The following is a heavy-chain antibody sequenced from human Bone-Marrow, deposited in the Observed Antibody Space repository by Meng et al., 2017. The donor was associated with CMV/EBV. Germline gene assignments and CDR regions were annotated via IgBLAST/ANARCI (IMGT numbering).Heavy chain of an antibody. J-gene: IGHJ5*01. V-gene: IGHV2-5*01. CDR2: IEWKDEK. CDR1: LSTPGVG. D-gene: IGHD2-2*01. Sequence: LSTPGVGVGWISQPSGKALEWVARIEWKDEKRYSQSRSGRLTITKDTAKNKVVLTMTNRDPVDTGTDFCAHRLRKDCSSTDGKAEFDSWGQGTLVTVSS. CDR3: AHRLRKDCSSTDGKAEFDS.